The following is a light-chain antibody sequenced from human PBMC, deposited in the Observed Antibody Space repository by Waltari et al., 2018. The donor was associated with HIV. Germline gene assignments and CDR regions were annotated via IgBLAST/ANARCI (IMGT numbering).Light chain of an antibody. CDR2: KVS. Sequence: DVVMTQSPLSLPVTLGQPASISCRSSQSLVYSDGNTYLNWFQQRPGQSTRRLIYKVSNRDSGVPDRFSGSGSGTDFTLKISRVEAEDVGVYYCMQGTYWPLTFGGGTKVEIK. CDR1: QSLVYSDGNTY. V-gene: IGKV2-30*01. CDR3: MQGTYWPLT. J-gene: IGKJ4*01.